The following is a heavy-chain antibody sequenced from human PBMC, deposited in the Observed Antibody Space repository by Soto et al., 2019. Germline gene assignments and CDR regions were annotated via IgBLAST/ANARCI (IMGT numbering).Heavy chain of an antibody. CDR1: GGSISSGDYY. V-gene: IGHV4-30-4*01. CDR3: ARQNLKPYTATPPYYYYYGMDV. D-gene: IGHD2-2*02. J-gene: IGHJ6*02. Sequence: PSETLSLTCTVSGGSISSGDYYWSWIRQPPGKGLEWIGYIYYSGSTYYNPSLKSRVTISVDTSKNQFSLKLSSVTAADTAVYYCARQNLKPYTATPPYYYYYGMDVWGQGTTVTV. CDR2: IYYSGST.